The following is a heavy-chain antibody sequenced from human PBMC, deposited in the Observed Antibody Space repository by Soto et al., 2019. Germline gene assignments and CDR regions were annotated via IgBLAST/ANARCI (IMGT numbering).Heavy chain of an antibody. CDR2: IYKSGST. CDR3: DRQPGTGSD. CDR1: GGSISSSTYY. V-gene: IGHV4-39*01. Sequence: QLQLQESGPGLVKPSETLSLTCTVSGGSISSSTYYWGWIRQPPGKGLEWIGGIYKSGSTFYNPSLQSRVTISVDTSKNQFSLKVSSVTAADTAVYYCDRQPGTGSDGGQGTLVIVSS. J-gene: IGHJ4*02. D-gene: IGHD1-1*01.